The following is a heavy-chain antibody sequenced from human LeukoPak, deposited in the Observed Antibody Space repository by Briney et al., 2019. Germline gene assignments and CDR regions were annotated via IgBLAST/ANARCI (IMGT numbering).Heavy chain of an antibody. CDR3: AGDRGYYDSSGYYYEVDY. V-gene: IGHV3-48*03. D-gene: IGHD3-22*01. CDR1: GFTFSTYE. CDR2: ISDTGRTT. Sequence: AGGSLRLSCASSGFTFSTYEMHWVRQAPGKGLEWISYISDTGRTTFYAYSVKGRFTISRDNAKNSLYLQMNNLRGEDTAIYYCAGDRGYYDSSGYYYEVDYWGQGTLVTVSS. J-gene: IGHJ4*02.